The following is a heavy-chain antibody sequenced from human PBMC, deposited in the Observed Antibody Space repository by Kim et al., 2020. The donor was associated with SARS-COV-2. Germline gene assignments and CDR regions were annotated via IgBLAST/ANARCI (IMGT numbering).Heavy chain of an antibody. V-gene: IGHV4-34*01. Sequence: SETLSLTCAVYGGSFSGYYWSWIRQPPGKGLEWIGEINHSGSTNYNPSLKSRVTISVDTSKNQFSLKLSSVTAADTAVYYCARATYYDILTGSYGGGNWFDPWGQGTLVTVSS. CDR2: INHSGST. J-gene: IGHJ5*02. D-gene: IGHD3-9*01. CDR1: GGSFSGYY. CDR3: ARATYYDILTGSYGGGNWFDP.